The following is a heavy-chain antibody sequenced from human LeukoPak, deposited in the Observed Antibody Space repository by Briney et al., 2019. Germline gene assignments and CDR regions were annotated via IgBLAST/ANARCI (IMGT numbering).Heavy chain of an antibody. CDR3: ARRQGRSMVRGVMKDNWFDP. V-gene: IGHV4-34*01. CDR2: INHSGST. CDR1: GGSFSGYY. J-gene: IGHJ5*02. D-gene: IGHD3-10*01. Sequence: PSETLSLTCAVYGGSFSGYYWSWIRQPPGKGLEWIGEINHSGSTNYNPSLKSRVTISVDTSKNQFSLKLSSVTAADTAVYYCARRQGRSMVRGVMKDNWFDPWGQGTLVTVSS.